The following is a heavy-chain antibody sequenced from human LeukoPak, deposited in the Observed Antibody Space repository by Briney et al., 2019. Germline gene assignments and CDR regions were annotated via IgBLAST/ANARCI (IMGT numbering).Heavy chain of an antibody. V-gene: IGHV3-30*18. D-gene: IGHD2-15*01. CDR1: GFTFSSYA. J-gene: IGHJ4*02. CDR3: AKDPGYCSGGSCYYFDY. CDR2: ISYDGSNK. Sequence: GGSLRLSCAASGFTFSSYAMHWVRQAPAKGLEWVAVISYDGSNKYYTDSVKGRFSISRDNSKNTLYLQMNSLRAEDTAVYYCAKDPGYCSGGSCYYFDYWGQGTLVSVSS.